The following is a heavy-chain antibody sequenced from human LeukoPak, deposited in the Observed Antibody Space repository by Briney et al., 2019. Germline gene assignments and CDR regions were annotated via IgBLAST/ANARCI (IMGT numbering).Heavy chain of an antibody. D-gene: IGHD2-15*01. CDR2: IYYSGST. Sequence: PSETLSLTCTVSGGSISSSSYYWGWIRQPPGKGLEWIGSIYYSGSTYYNPSLKSRVTISVDTSKNQFSLKLSSVTAADTAVYYCARGGSGGSCYFFCAAFDIWGQGTMVTVSS. CDR3: ARGGSGGSCYFFCAAFDI. CDR1: GGSISSSSYY. V-gene: IGHV4-39*07. J-gene: IGHJ3*02.